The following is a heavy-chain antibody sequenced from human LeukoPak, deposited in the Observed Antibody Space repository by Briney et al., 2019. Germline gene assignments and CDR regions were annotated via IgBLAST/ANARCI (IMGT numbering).Heavy chain of an antibody. CDR2: INPGGGST. V-gene: IGHV1-46*01. CDR1: GYTFTSYY. CDR3: ALGVVPAAAEGGFDY. Sequence: ASVKVSCKASGYTFTSYYMHWVRQAPGQGLEWMGIINPGGGSTSYAQKFQGRVTMTRDTSTSTVYMELRSLRSEDTAVYYCALGVVPAAAEGGFDYWGQGTLVTVS. D-gene: IGHD2-2*01. J-gene: IGHJ4*02.